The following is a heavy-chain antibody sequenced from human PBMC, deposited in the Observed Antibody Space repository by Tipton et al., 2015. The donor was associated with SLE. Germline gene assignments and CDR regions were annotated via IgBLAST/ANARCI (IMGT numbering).Heavy chain of an antibody. CDR1: GGSFSGYY. D-gene: IGHD4-17*01. V-gene: IGHV4-34*01. J-gene: IGHJ4*02. CDR3: ARGLYGDEPGY. CDR2: INHSGST. Sequence: TLSLTCAVYGGSFSGYYCSWVRQPPGKGVGGSGEINHSGSTNYNPSLKSRVTISVDTSKNQFSLKLTSLTAADTAVYYCARGLYGDEPGYWGQGTLVTVSS.